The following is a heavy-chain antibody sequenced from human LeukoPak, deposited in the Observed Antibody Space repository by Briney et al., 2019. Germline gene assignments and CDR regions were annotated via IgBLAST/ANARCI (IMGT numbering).Heavy chain of an antibody. CDR2: ISGSGGST. Sequence: PGGSLRLSCAASGFTFSSYAMSWVRQAPGKGLEWVSAISGSGGSTYYADSVKGRFTISRDNSKNTLYLQMNSLRAEDTAVYYCAKDRTYCSSTSCYRRDAFDIWGQGTMVTVSS. CDR1: GFTFSSYA. D-gene: IGHD2-2*01. CDR3: AKDRTYCSSTSCYRRDAFDI. V-gene: IGHV3-23*01. J-gene: IGHJ3*02.